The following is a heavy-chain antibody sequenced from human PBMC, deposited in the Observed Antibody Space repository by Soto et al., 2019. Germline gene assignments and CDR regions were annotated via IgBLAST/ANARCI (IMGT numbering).Heavy chain of an antibody. J-gene: IGHJ5*02. CDR1: GGSISSGDYY. CDR3: ARWWSGSRQGFDP. Sequence: QVQLQKSGPGLVKPSQTLSLTCTVSGGSISSGDYYWSWIRQHPGKGLEWIGYIYYSGSTYYNPSLKSRVTISVDTSKNQFSLQLSSVTAADTAVYYCARWWSGSRQGFDPWGQGSLVTVSS. CDR2: IYYSGST. D-gene: IGHD3-3*01. V-gene: IGHV4-31*03.